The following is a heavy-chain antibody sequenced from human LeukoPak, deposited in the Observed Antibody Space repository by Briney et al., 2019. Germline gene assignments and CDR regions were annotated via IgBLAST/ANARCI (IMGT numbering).Heavy chain of an antibody. J-gene: IGHJ4*02. Sequence: SETLSLTCTVSGGSISSYYWSRIRQPPGKGLEWIGYIYYSGSTNYNPSLKSRVTISVDTSKNQFSLKLSSVTAADTAVYYCARGDGSGSIPLDYWGQGTLVTVSS. CDR1: GGSISSYY. CDR2: IYYSGST. D-gene: IGHD3-10*01. CDR3: ARGDGSGSIPLDY. V-gene: IGHV4-59*01.